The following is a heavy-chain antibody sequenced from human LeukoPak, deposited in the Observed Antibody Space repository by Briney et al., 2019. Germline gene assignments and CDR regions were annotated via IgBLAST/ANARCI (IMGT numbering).Heavy chain of an antibody. Sequence: KPGGSLRLSCAASGFTFSSYSMNWVRQAPGKGLGWVSSISSSSSYIYYADSVKGRFTISRDNAKNSLYLQMNSLRAEDTAVYYCASPGIAVAYGMDVWGQGTTVTVSS. V-gene: IGHV3-21*01. CDR2: ISSSSSYI. CDR1: GFTFSSYS. D-gene: IGHD6-13*01. CDR3: ASPGIAVAYGMDV. J-gene: IGHJ6*02.